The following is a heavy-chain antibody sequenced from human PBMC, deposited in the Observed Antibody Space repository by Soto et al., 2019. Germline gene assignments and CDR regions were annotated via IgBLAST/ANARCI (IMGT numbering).Heavy chain of an antibody. CDR1: GGSISSGDYY. Sequence: PSETLSLTCTVSGGSISSGDYYWSWIRQPPGKGLEWIGYIYYSGSTYYNPSLKSRVTISVDTSKTHFSLTLSSVTAADTAVYSCARQHDGVSVTPPIDSWGPGTLVPVSS. CDR2: IYYSGST. CDR3: ARQHDGVSVTPPIDS. J-gene: IGHJ4*02. V-gene: IGHV4-30-4*01. D-gene: IGHD2-8*01.